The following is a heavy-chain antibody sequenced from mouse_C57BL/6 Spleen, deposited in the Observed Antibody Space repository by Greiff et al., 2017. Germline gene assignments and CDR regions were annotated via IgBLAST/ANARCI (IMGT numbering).Heavy chain of an antibody. CDR2: IHPNSGST. CDR3: ALGYSNYYYFDY. Sequence: VQLQQPGAELVKPGASVTLSCKASGYTFTSYWMHWVKQRPGQGLEWIGMIHPNSGSTNYNEKFKSKATLTVDKSSSTAYMQLSSLTSEDAAVYYCALGYSNYYYFDYWGQGTTLTVSS. V-gene: IGHV1-64*01. J-gene: IGHJ2*01. D-gene: IGHD2-5*01. CDR1: GYTFTSYW.